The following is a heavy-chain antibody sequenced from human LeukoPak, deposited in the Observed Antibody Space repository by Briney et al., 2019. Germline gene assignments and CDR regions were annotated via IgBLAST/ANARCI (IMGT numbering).Heavy chain of an antibody. CDR2: IIPILGIA. J-gene: IGHJ4*02. CDR3: AAGYYDSSGYYPFDY. Sequence: GASVKVSCKASGGTFSSYAISWVRQAPGQGLEWMGRIIPILGIANYAQEFQGRVTITADKSTSTAYMELSSLRSEDTAVYYCAAGYYDSSGYYPFDYWGQGTLVTVSS. D-gene: IGHD3-22*01. CDR1: GGTFSSYA. V-gene: IGHV1-69*04.